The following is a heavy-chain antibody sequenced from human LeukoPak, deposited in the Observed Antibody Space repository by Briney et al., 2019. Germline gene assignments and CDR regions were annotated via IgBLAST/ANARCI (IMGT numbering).Heavy chain of an antibody. CDR1: GYTFTSYA. D-gene: IGHD3-10*01. CDR3: ARDRFDSGHPLFDY. Sequence: ASVKVSCKASGYTFTSYAMKWVRQAPGQGLEWIGWINTNTGNPTYAQGFTGRFVFSLDTSVSTAYLQISSIKAEDTAVYYCARDRFDSGHPLFDYWGQGTLVTVSS. CDR2: INTNTGNP. V-gene: IGHV7-4-1*02. J-gene: IGHJ4*02.